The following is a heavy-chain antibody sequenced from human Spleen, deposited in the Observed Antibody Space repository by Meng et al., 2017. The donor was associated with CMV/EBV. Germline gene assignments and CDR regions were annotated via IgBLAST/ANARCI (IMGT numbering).Heavy chain of an antibody. V-gene: IGHV3-23*01. J-gene: IGHJ4*02. CDR1: GFTFSRHW. CDR2: IRATGVDT. CDR3: AKVPTSGTYYYFDY. D-gene: IGHD1-26*01. Sequence: GESLKISCAASGFTFSRHWIHWVRQAPGKGLEWVSSIRATGVDTYYADSVRGRFTISKDNSKNTLFLQMNSLRAEDTALYYCAKVPTSGTYYYFDYWGQGTLVTVSS.